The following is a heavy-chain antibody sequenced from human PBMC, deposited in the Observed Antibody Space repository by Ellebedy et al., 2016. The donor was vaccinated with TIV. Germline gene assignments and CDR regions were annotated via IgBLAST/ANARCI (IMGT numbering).Heavy chain of an antibody. CDR2: INQGGSET. Sequence: PGGSLRLSCAASGFVFSSYTMNWVRQAPGKGLEWVATINQGGSETYYVDSVKGRFTISRDNSKNSLYLQMNSLRADDTALYYCASAARGSGAYESFWGQGTLVTVSS. J-gene: IGHJ4*02. V-gene: IGHV3-7*01. CDR3: ASAARGSGAYESF. D-gene: IGHD5-12*01. CDR1: GFVFSSYT.